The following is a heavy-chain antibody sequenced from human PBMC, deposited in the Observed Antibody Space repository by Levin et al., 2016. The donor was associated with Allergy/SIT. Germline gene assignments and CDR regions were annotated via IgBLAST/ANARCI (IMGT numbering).Heavy chain of an antibody. Sequence: GESLKISCKASGYSFTSYWIGWVRQMPGKGLEWMGIIYPGDSDTTYSPSFQGQVTISDDKSINTAYLQWSSLQASDTAIYYCARGGTSSRTFDYWGQGTLVTVSS. D-gene: IGHD2-2*01. CDR3: ARGGTSSRTFDY. V-gene: IGHV5-51*01. CDR1: GYSFTSYW. CDR2: IYPGDSDT. J-gene: IGHJ4*02.